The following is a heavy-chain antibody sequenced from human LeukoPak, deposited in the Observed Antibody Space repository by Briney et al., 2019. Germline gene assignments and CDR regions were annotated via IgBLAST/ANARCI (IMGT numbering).Heavy chain of an antibody. J-gene: IGHJ4*02. D-gene: IGHD1-26*01. V-gene: IGHV3-23*01. Sequence: GGSLRLSCAASGFTFSNNAMSWVRQAPGKGLEWVSSISSGGGSAFYADSVKGRFTISRDNSKNTLYLQMNSLRAEDTAVYYCASLYLWELALDYWGQGTLVTVSS. CDR1: GFTFSNNA. CDR2: ISSGGGSA. CDR3: ASLYLWELALDY.